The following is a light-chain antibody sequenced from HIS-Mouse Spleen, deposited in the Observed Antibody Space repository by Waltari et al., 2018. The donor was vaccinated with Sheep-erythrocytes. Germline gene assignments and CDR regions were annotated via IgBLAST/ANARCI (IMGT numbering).Light chain of an antibody. CDR3: CSYAGSSTPWV. J-gene: IGLJ3*02. V-gene: IGLV2-23*01. Sequence: QSALTQPASVSGSPGQSLTISCTGTSSDVGSYNLFSWYQQHPDKAPKLMIYEGSKRPSGVSNRFSGSKSGNTASLTISGLQAEDEADYYCCSYAGSSTPWVFGGGTKLTVL. CDR1: SSDVGSYNL. CDR2: EGS.